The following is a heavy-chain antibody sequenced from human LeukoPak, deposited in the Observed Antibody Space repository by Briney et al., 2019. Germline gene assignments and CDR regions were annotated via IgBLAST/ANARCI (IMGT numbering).Heavy chain of an antibody. V-gene: IGHV4-4*07. D-gene: IGHD2-2*01. CDR3: AAEDIVVVPAARGWFDP. CDR1: GGSISSYY. J-gene: IGHJ5*02. Sequence: SETLSLTCTVSGGSISSYYGSWIRQPAGKGLEWIGRIYSSGSTNYNPSLKSRVTMSVDTSKNQFSLKLSSVTAADTAVYYCAAEDIVVVPAARGWFDPWGQGTLVTVSS. CDR2: IYSSGST.